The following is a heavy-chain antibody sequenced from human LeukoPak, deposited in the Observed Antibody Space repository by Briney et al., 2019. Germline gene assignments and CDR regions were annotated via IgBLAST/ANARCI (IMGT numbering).Heavy chain of an antibody. D-gene: IGHD3-3*01. CDR3: ARTDRDPFTIFGVVGPFDY. CDR2: IKRDGSEK. J-gene: IGHJ4*02. V-gene: IGHV3-7*01. Sequence: GGSLRLSCAASGFTFSSYWMSWVRQAPGKGLEWVANIKRDGSEKYYVDSVKGRFTISRDNAKNSLYLQMNSLRAEDTAVYYCARTDRDPFTIFGVVGPFDYWGQGTLVTVSS. CDR1: GFTFSSYW.